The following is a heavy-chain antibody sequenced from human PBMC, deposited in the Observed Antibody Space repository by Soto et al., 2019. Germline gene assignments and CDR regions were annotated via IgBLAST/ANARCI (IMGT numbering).Heavy chain of an antibody. J-gene: IGHJ6*02. D-gene: IGHD3-22*01. CDR3: ARGADYDSSGYYYYYYGMDV. Sequence: ASVKVSCKASGYTFTSYGISWVRQAPGQGLEWMGWISAYNGNTNYAQKLQGRVTMTTDTSTSTAYMELRSLRSDDTAVYYCARGADYDSSGYYYYYYGMDVWGQGTTVTVS. CDR1: GYTFTSYG. V-gene: IGHV1-18*04. CDR2: ISAYNGNT.